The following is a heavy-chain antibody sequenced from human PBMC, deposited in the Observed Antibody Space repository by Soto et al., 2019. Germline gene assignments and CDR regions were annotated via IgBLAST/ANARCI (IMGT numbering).Heavy chain of an antibody. CDR2: IWYDGSNK. CDR1: GFTFSSYG. J-gene: IGHJ4*02. Sequence: QVQLVESGGGVVQPGRSLRLSCAASGFTFSSYGMHWVRQAPGKGLEWVAVIWYDGSNKYYADSVKGRFTISRDNSKNTLDLQMNILRDEDTAVYYCARDSPFEDYYDGSGFFDYWGQGTLVTVSS. D-gene: IGHD3-22*01. CDR3: ARDSPFEDYYDGSGFFDY. V-gene: IGHV3-33*01.